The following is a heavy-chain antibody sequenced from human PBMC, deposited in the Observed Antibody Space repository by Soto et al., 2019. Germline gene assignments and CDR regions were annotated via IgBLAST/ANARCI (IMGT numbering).Heavy chain of an antibody. D-gene: IGHD6-19*01. Sequence: SETLSLTCTVSGGSISSYYWSWIRQPPGKGLEWIGYIYYSGSTNYNPSLKSRVTISVDTSKNQFSLKLSSVTAADTAVYYCAIFPSGWYLFYEYWGQGTLVTVSS. CDR2: IYYSGST. CDR3: AIFPSGWYLFYEY. J-gene: IGHJ4*02. V-gene: IGHV4-59*01. CDR1: GGSISSYY.